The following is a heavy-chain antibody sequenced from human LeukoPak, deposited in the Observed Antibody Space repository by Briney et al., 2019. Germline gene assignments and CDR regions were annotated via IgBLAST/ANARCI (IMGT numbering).Heavy chain of an antibody. CDR2: TYHSGST. Sequence: SETLSLTCDVPGGSIISTNYWSWVRQSPEKGLEWIGETYHSGSTNYNPSLKSRVTISVDESKNQFSLKLTSVSAADTAVYYCARDRFSFGGNYHYGLDVWGQGTTVIVSS. CDR3: ARDRFSFGGNYHYGLDV. D-gene: IGHD3-3*01. CDR1: GGSIISTNY. J-gene: IGHJ6*02. V-gene: IGHV4-4*02.